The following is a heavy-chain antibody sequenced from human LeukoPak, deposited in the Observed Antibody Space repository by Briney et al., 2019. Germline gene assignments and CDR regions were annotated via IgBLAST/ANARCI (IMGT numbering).Heavy chain of an antibody. CDR2: TGTSGDT. D-gene: IGHD4-11*01. V-gene: IGHV3-13*04. J-gene: IGHJ5*02. CDR1: GSTFSTYD. Sequence: AGGSLRLSCAASGSTFSTYDMHWVRQATGKGLEWVSSTGTSGDTYYLGSVKGRFTISRENAKSSLYLQMNSLRAGDTAVYYCARGLPGGLDPWGQGTLVTVSS. CDR3: ARGLPGGLDP.